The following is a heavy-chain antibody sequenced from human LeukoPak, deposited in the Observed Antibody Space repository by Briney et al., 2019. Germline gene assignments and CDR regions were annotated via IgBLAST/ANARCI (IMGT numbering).Heavy chain of an antibody. CDR2: ISYDGSNK. Sequence: PGGSLRLSCAASGFTFSSYAMHWVRQAPGKGLEWVAVISYDGSNKYYADSVKGRFTISRDNSKNTLYLQMNSLRAEDTAVYYCARASYGDYLDAFDIWGQGTMVTVSS. J-gene: IGHJ3*02. CDR3: ARASYGDYLDAFDI. CDR1: GFTFSSYA. D-gene: IGHD4-17*01. V-gene: IGHV3-30-3*01.